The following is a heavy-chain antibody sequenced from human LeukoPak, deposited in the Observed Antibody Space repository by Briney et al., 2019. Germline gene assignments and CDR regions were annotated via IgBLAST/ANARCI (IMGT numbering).Heavy chain of an antibody. D-gene: IGHD3-10*01. CDR1: GVSFSDYY. V-gene: IGHV4-34*01. J-gene: IGHJ4*02. CDR2: INHSGST. CDR3: ARALGSGSRLDY. Sequence: SETLSLTCAVYGVSFSDYYWSWIRQPPGKGLEWIGEINHSGSTNYNPSLKSRVTISVDTSKNQFSLKLSSVTAADTAVYYCARALGSGSRLDYWGQGTLVTVSS.